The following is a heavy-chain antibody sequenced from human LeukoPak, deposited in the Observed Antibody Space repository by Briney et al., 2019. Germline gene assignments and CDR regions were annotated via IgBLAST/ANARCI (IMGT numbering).Heavy chain of an antibody. D-gene: IGHD3-3*01. CDR2: ISYDGSNK. CDR3: ARDPRDFWSRYYYMDV. V-gene: IGHV3-30-3*01. J-gene: IGHJ6*03. CDR1: GFTFSSYA. Sequence: PGGSLRLSCAASGFTFSSYAMHWVRQAPGKGLEWVAVISYDGSNKYYADSVKGRFTISRDNSKNTLYLQMNSLRAEDTAVYYCARDPRDFWSRYYYMDVWGKGTTVTVSS.